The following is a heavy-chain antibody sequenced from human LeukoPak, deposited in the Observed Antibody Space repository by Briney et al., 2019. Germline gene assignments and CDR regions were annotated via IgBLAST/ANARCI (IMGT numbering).Heavy chain of an antibody. V-gene: IGHV3-43D*03. CDR2: ISWDGGST. Sequence: GGSLRLXCAASGFTCDDYAMHWVRLAPGKGLESVSLISWDGGSTYYADSVKGRFTISRDNSKNSLYLQMNSLRAEDTALYYCAKDSSSGYYFDYWGQGTLVTVSS. CDR1: GFTCDDYA. J-gene: IGHJ4*02. D-gene: IGHD3-22*01. CDR3: AKDSSSGYYFDY.